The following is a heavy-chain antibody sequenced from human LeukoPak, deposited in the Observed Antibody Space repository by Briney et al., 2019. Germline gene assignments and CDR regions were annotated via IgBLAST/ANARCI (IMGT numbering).Heavy chain of an antibody. Sequence: PGGSLRLSCAASGFTVSSNYMSWVRQAPGKGLEWVSVIYSGGSTYYADSVKGRFTISRDNSKNTLYLQMNSLRAEDTAVYYCARARRYDNRGTLDYWGQGTLVTVSS. CDR1: GFTVSSNY. CDR3: ARARRYDNRGTLDY. V-gene: IGHV3-53*01. J-gene: IGHJ4*02. CDR2: IYSGGST. D-gene: IGHD3-10*01.